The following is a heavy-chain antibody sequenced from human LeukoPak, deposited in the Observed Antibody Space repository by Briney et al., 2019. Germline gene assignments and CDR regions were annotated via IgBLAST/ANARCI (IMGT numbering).Heavy chain of an antibody. CDR2: IRSKAYGGTT. CDR1: GFTFGDYA. CDR3: TTEADSDAFDI. Sequence: GGSLRLSCTASGFTFGDYAMSWFRQAPGKGLEWVGFIRSKAYGGTTEYAASVKGRFTISRDDSKSIAYLQMNSLKTEDTAVYYCTTEADSDAFDIWGQGTMVTVSS. J-gene: IGHJ3*02. V-gene: IGHV3-49*03.